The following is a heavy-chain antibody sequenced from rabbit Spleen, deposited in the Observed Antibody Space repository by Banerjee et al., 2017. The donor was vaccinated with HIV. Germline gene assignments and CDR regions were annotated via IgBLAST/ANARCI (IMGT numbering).Heavy chain of an antibody. V-gene: IGHV1S40*01. Sequence: QSLEESGGDLVKPGASLTLTCTASGFDFSSYYYMCWVRQAPGKGLEWIACIYISGGSTYYASWAKGRFTISETSSTTVTLQMTRLTAADTATYFCARDTGSSFSTYGMDLWGPGTLVTV. CDR3: ARDTGSSFSTYGMDL. D-gene: IGHD8-1*01. J-gene: IGHJ6*01. CDR1: GFDFSSYYY. CDR2: IYISGGST.